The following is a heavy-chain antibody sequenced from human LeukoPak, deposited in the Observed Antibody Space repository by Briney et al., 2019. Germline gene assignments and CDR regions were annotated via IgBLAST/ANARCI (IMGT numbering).Heavy chain of an antibody. CDR3: ARIRGYSYGYYYFDY. CDR2: IYHSGST. CDR1: GYSISSGYY. V-gene: IGHV4-38-2*01. Sequence: SETLSLTCAVSGYSISSGYYWGWIRQPPGKGLEWIGSIYHSGSTYYNPSLKSRVTISVDTSKNQFSLKLSSVTAADTAVYYCARIRGYSYGYYYFDYWGQGTLVTVSS. J-gene: IGHJ4*02. D-gene: IGHD5-18*01.